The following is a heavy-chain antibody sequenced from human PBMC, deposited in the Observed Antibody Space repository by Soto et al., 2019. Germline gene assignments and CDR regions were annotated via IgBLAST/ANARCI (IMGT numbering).Heavy chain of an antibody. CDR3: AAFSGVAATEINWFDP. J-gene: IGHJ5*02. D-gene: IGHD2-15*01. Sequence: SETLSLTCTVSGASINSGDYYWSWLRQPPGKGLEWIGYIYYSGSTYYNPSLKSRVTISVDTSKNQFSLKLSSVTAAATAVYYCAAFSGVAATEINWFDPWGQGPLVTVSS. CDR2: IYYSGST. CDR1: GASINSGDYY. V-gene: IGHV4-30-4*01.